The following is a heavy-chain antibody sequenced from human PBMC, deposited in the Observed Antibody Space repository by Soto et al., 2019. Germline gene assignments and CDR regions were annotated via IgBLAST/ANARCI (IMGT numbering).Heavy chain of an antibody. V-gene: IGHV4-59*12. CDR3: AREATIAARLDS. D-gene: IGHD6-6*01. CDR1: GGSISSYY. Sequence: SETLSLTCTVSGGSISSYYWSWIRQPPGKGLEWIGYIYFSGGTNYNPSLKSRVTISVDTSKNQFSLKLSSVTAADTAVYYCAREATIAARLDSWGQGTLVT. CDR2: IYFSGGT. J-gene: IGHJ4*02.